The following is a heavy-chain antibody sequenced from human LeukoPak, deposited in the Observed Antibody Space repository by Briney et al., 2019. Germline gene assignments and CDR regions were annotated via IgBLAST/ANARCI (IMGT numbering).Heavy chain of an antibody. Sequence: PSETLSLTCTVSGGSISSYYWSWIRQPPGKGLEWIGYIYYSGSTNYNPSLKSRVTISVDTSKNQFSLKLSSVTAADTAVYYCARRWANGDYDYWGQGTLVTVSS. CDR3: ARRWANGDYDY. CDR2: IYYSGST. V-gene: IGHV4-59*08. CDR1: GGSISSYY. D-gene: IGHD4-17*01. J-gene: IGHJ4*02.